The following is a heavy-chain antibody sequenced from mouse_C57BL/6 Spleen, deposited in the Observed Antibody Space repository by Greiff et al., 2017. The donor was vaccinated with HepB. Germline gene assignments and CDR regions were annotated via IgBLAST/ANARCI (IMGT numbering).Heavy chain of an antibody. D-gene: IGHD1-1*01. CDR1: GYTFTSYW. V-gene: IGHV1-69*01. J-gene: IGHJ1*03. Sequence: VQLQQPGAELVMPGASVKLSCKASGYTFTSYWMHWVKQRPGQGLEWIGEIDPSDSYTNYNQKFKGKSTLTVDKSSSTAYMQLSSLTSEDSAVYYCARQYYGSSYGYFDVWGTGTTVTVSS. CDR3: ARQYYGSSYGYFDV. CDR2: IDPSDSYT.